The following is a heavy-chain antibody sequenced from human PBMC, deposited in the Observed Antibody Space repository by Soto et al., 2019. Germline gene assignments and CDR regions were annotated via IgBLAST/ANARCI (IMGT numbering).Heavy chain of an antibody. D-gene: IGHD2-21*02. Sequence: QVQLVQSGAEVKKPGASVKVSCKTSGYTFTNFGISWLRQAPGQGFEWLGWISTYNGRTYYAHKFQVRVTMTRDTSTIKAYMELRNLSSDATALLYCVRGRSTDHDRAVLDGGRGTMVTVAS. V-gene: IGHV1-18*01. J-gene: IGHJ4*02. CDR2: ISTYNGRT. CDR3: VRGRSTDHDRAVLD. CDR1: GYTFTNFG.